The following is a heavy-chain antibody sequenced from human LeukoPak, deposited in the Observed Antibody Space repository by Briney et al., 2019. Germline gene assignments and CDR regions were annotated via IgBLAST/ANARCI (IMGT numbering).Heavy chain of an antibody. CDR1: GGSISSYY. V-gene: IGHV4-4*07. CDR3: ASLQGSRGKAYYYYYMDV. Sequence: PSETLSLTCTVSGGSISSYYWSWIRQPAGKGLEWIGRIYTSGSTNYNPSLKSRVTISVDTSKNQFSLKLSSVTAADTAVYYCASLQGSRGKAYYYYYMDVWGKGTTVTISS. CDR2: IYTSGST. J-gene: IGHJ6*03.